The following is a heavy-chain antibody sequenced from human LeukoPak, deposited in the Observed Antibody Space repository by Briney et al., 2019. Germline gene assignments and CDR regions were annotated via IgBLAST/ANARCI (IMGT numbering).Heavy chain of an antibody. V-gene: IGHV1-46*01. J-gene: IGHJ4*02. CDR1: GYTFTSYY. Sequence: GSVKVSCKASGYTFTSYYMHWVRQAPGQGLEWMGIINPSGGSTSYAQKFQGRVTMTRDTSTSTVYMELSSLRSEDTAVYYCARTHYYGSGSYYSPPGYWGQGTLVTVSS. D-gene: IGHD3-10*01. CDR2: INPSGGST. CDR3: ARTHYYGSGSYYSPPGY.